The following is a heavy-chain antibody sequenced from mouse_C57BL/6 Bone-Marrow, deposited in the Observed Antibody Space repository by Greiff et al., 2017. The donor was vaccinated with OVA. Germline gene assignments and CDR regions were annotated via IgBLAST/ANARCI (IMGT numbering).Heavy chain of an antibody. D-gene: IGHD6-2*01. CDR3: TTSSLYFGC. CDR1: GFNIKDDY. Sequence: VQLKESGAELVRPGASVKLSCTASGFNIKDDYMHWVKQRPEQGLEWIGWIDPENGDTEYAPKFQGKATITAEPSSNTAYLQLSSLPSEDTAVYDSTTSSLYFGCWGQGTTLTVSS. J-gene: IGHJ2*01. CDR2: IDPENGDT. V-gene: IGHV14-4*01.